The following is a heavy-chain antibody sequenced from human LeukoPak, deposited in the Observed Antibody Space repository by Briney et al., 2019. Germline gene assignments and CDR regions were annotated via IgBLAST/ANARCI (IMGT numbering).Heavy chain of an antibody. CDR1: GFTFSSYA. J-gene: IGHJ4*02. CDR3: ANRAVAGTRPFDY. CDR2: ISDDGYTT. Sequence: PGGSLRLSCAASGFTFSSYAMNWVRQAPGKGLEWVSVISDDGYTTFYADSVKGRFTISRDNSKSTLYLHMNSLRADNTAVYYCANRAVAGTRPFDYWGQGTLVTVSS. D-gene: IGHD6-19*01. V-gene: IGHV3-23*01.